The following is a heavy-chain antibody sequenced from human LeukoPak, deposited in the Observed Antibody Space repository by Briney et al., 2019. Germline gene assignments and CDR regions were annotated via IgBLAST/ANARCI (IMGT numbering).Heavy chain of an antibody. Sequence: ASVKVSGKASGYTFNNYGITWVRQAPGQGLEWMGWISVYNGNTNYVQKLQGRLAKTTDTSTSTAYMELRSLRSDDTAVYYCAGDDYGDSKGRFDPWGQGTLVTVSS. V-gene: IGHV1-18*01. D-gene: IGHD4-17*01. CDR1: GYTFNNYG. CDR3: AGDDYGDSKGRFDP. CDR2: ISVYNGNT. J-gene: IGHJ5*02.